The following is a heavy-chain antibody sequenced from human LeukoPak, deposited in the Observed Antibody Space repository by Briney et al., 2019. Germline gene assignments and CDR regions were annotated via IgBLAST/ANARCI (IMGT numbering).Heavy chain of an antibody. CDR2: IYYSGST. V-gene: IGHV4-39*01. CDR1: GFTFSDYY. Sequence: GSLRLSCAASGFTFSDYYMSWLRQPPGKGLEWIASIYYSGSTYYNPSLESRVTISRDTSKNQFSLKLYSVAAADTAVYYCARRPSPPDAFDIWGQGTMVTVSS. CDR3: ARRPSPPDAFDI. J-gene: IGHJ3*02.